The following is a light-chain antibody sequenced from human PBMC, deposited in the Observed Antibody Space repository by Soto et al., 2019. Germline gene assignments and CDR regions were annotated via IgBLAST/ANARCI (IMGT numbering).Light chain of an antibody. CDR3: QQYNSYPWT. CDR1: QSISSW. Sequence: DIHMTQSPSTPSSSVGDRVTITCRARQSISSWLAWYQQKPGKAPKLLIYDASSLESGVPSRFSGSGSGTEFTLTISSLQPDDFATYYCQQYNSYPWTFGQGTKVDI. J-gene: IGKJ1*01. CDR2: DAS. V-gene: IGKV1-5*01.